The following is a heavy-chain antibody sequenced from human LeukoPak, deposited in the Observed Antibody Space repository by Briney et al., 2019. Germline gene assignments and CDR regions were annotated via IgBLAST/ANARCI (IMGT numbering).Heavy chain of an antibody. J-gene: IGHJ4*02. Sequence: ASVKVSCKASGYTFTSYYMRWVRQAPGQGLEWMGIINPSGGSTSYAQKFQGRVTMTRDTSTSTVYMELSSLRSEDTAVYYCARAIPNYYGSGSYLDYWGQGTLVTVSS. D-gene: IGHD3-10*01. V-gene: IGHV1-46*03. CDR2: INPSGGST. CDR3: ARAIPNYYGSGSYLDY. CDR1: GYTFTSYY.